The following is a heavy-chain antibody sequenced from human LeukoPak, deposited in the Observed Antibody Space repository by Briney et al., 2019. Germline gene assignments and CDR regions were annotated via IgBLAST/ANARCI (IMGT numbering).Heavy chain of an antibody. CDR3: ARAQRVYDYVWGSYRYYFDY. J-gene: IGHJ4*02. D-gene: IGHD3-16*02. V-gene: IGHV4-34*01. Sequence: SETLSLTCAVYGGSFSGYYWSWIRQPPGKGLEWIGEINHSGSTNYNPSLKSRVTISVDTSKNQFSLKLSSVTAADTAVYYCARAQRVYDYVWGSYRYYFDYWGQGTLVTVSS. CDR2: INHSGST. CDR1: GGSFSGYY.